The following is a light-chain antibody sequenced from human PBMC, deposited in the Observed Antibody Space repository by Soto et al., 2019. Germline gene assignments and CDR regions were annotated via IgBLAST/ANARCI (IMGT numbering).Light chain of an antibody. CDR3: QQHNIYPIT. Sequence: DIQLSQSPSFLSASVGDRVTITCRASQGISSYLAWSQHKPGKAPRLLIYAASTLQSGVPSRFSVSGSGTEFTLTITSLQPEDFATYYCQQHNIYPITFGQGTRLEIK. V-gene: IGKV1-9*01. CDR2: AAS. J-gene: IGKJ5*01. CDR1: QGISSY.